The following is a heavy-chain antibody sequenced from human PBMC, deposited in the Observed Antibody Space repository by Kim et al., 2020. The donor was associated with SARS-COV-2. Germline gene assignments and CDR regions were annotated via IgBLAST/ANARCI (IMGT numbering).Heavy chain of an antibody. V-gene: IGHV3-74*01. CDR3: ARDITRITLVPS. D-gene: IGHD3-10*01. Sequence: GGSLRLSCAASGFTFSSYWMHLVRQAPGKGLVWVSRINSDGSSTTYADSVKGRFTISRDNAKNTLYLQMNSLRAEDTAIYYCARDITRITLVPSWGQGTLVTVSS. J-gene: IGHJ4*02. CDR2: INSDGSST. CDR1: GFTFSSYW.